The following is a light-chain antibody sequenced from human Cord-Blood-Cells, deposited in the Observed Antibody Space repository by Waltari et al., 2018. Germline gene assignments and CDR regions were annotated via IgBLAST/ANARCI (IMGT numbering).Light chain of an antibody. Sequence: DIAITQSPSTLSAFEGERVTIICRASQSISSWLAWYQQKPGKAPKLLIYKASSLESGVPSRFSDSGSGTEFTLTISSLQPDDFATYYCQQYNSYSTFGQGTKLEIK. CDR2: KAS. CDR1: QSISSW. V-gene: IGKV1-5*03. CDR3: QQYNSYST. J-gene: IGKJ2*01.